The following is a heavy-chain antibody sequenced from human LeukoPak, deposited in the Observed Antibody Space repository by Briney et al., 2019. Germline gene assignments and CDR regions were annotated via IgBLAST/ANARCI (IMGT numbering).Heavy chain of an antibody. CDR2: MNPNSGNT. J-gene: IGHJ5*02. V-gene: IGHV1-8*01. D-gene: IGHD3-10*01. Sequence: ASVKVSCKASGYTFTSYDINWVRQATGQGLEWMGWMNPNSGNTGYAQKFQGRVTMTRNTSISTAYMELSSLRSEDTAVYYCARGGLYYYGSGSYFYWFDPWGQGTLVTVSS. CDR3: ARGGLYYYGSGSYFYWFDP. CDR1: GYTFTSYD.